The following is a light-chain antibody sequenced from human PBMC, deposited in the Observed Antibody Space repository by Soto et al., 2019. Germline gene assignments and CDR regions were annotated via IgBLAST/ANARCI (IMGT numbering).Light chain of an antibody. V-gene: IGLV1-40*01. Sequence: QSVLTQPPSVSGAPGQRVTISCTGSNSNIGAGYDVHWYQQLPGTAPKLLIYYNNIRPSGVPDRFSGSKSGTSASLAITGLQAEDEADYYCQSYDSSLSGYVFGTGTKVTVL. J-gene: IGLJ1*01. CDR1: NSNIGAGYD. CDR2: YNN. CDR3: QSYDSSLSGYV.